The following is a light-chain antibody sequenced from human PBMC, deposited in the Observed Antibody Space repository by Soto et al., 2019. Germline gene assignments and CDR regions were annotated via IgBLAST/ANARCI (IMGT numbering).Light chain of an antibody. CDR1: QHINTC. Sequence: DIQMTQSPYTLSASVGDRVTITCRASQHINTCRAWYQQKSGKAPKLLMYDASSLESWVPSRFSGSSSGTEFTLTISSVQPGDFATYYCQQYHSYPYTFGQGTKLEIK. CDR3: QQYHSYPYT. CDR2: DAS. J-gene: IGKJ2*01. V-gene: IGKV1-5*01.